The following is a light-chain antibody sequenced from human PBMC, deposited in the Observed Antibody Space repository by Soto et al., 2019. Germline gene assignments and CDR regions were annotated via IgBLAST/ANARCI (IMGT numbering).Light chain of an antibody. Sequence: EIVLTQSPAILSLSPGERATLSCRASESVSNHFAGFQQKPGQAPRLLIYDASNRASGIPARFSGSGSGTDFTLTISSREPEDFAVYFCQQRRNWPPLTFGPGTTVDI. CDR2: DAS. CDR1: ESVSNH. V-gene: IGKV3-11*01. CDR3: QQRRNWPPLT. J-gene: IGKJ3*01.